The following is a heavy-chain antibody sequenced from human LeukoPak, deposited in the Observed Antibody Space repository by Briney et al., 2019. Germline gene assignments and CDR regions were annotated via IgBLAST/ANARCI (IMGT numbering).Heavy chain of an antibody. D-gene: IGHD3-22*01. V-gene: IGHV3-48*01. J-gene: IGHJ4*02. Sequence: PGGSLRLSCAASGFTFSSYSMNWVRQAPGKGLEWVPYISSSSSTIYYADSVKGRFTISRDNAKNSLYLQMNSLRAEDTAVYYCARDSAYYYDSSGYYDEGDWRKFDYWGQGTLVTVSS. CDR3: ARDSAYYYDSSGYYDEGDWRKFDY. CDR1: GFTFSSYS. CDR2: ISSSSSTI.